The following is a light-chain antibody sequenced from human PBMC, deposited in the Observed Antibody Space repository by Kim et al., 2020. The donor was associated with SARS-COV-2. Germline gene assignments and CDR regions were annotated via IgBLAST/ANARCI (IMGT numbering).Light chain of an antibody. CDR2: GAS. V-gene: IGKV3-15*01. CDR1: QSVSSN. Sequence: EIVMTQSPSSLSVSPGGGATLSCRASQSVSSNLAWYQKKPGQAPRLLIYGASTRATGFPARFSGTGSGTEFTLTISSLQSEDFGVYYCQQYNNSPHTFGQATKLDI. CDR3: QQYNNSPHT. J-gene: IGKJ2*01.